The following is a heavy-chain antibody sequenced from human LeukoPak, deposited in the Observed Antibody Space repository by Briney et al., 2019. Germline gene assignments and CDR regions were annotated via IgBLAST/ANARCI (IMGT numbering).Heavy chain of an antibody. CDR1: GGSISSGNYY. CDR2: IYSTGNT. V-gene: IGHV4-61*02. J-gene: IGHJ5*02. Sequence: SQTLSLTCTVSGGSISSGNYYWSWIRQPAGKGLEWIGRIYSTGNTHYSPSLESRVTISVDTSKNQFSLKLSSVTAADTAVYYCARFGVDSSSWYRENWFDPWGQGTLVTVSS. D-gene: IGHD6-13*01. CDR3: ARFGVDSSSWYRENWFDP.